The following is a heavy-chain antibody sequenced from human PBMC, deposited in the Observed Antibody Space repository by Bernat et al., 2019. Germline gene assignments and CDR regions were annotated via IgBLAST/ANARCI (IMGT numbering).Heavy chain of an antibody. V-gene: IGHV4-59*01. J-gene: IGHJ4*02. CDR1: GGSISSYY. CDR3: ARLDYGDYVGYFDY. CDR2: IYYSGST. Sequence: QVQLQESGPGLVKPSETLSPTCTVSGGSISSYYWSWIRQPPGKGLEWIGYIYYSGSTNYNPSLKSRVTISVDTSKNQFSLKLSSVTAADTAVYYCARLDYGDYVGYFDYWGQGTLVTVSS. D-gene: IGHD4-17*01.